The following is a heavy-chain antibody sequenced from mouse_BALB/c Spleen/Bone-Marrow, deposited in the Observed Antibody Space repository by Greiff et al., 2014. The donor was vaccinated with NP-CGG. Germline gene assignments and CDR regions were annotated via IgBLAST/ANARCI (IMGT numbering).Heavy chain of an antibody. Sequence: QVHVKQSGPGLVSPSQILSITCTVSGFSLTSYGVHWVRQPPGKGLEWLGVIWAGGSTNYNSALMSRLSISKDNSKSQVFLKMNSLQTDDTAMYYCARYGNYAMDYWGQGTSVTVSS. J-gene: IGHJ4*01. CDR1: GFSLTSYG. CDR3: ARYGNYAMDY. V-gene: IGHV2-9*02. CDR2: IWAGGST. D-gene: IGHD2-1*01.